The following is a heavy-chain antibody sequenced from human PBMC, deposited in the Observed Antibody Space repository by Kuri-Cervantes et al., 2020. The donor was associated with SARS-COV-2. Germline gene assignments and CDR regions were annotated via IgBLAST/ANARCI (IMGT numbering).Heavy chain of an antibody. CDR2: INHSGST. D-gene: IGHD3-3*01. CDR3: ARGLDFWSGYPSYYYYGMDV. J-gene: IGHJ6*02. CDR1: GGPFSGYY. V-gene: IGHV4-34*01. Sequence: SETLSLTCAVYGGPFSGYYWSWIRQPPGKGLEWIGEINHSGSTNYNPSLKSRVTISVDTSKNQFSLKLSSVTAADTAVYYCARGLDFWSGYPSYYYYGMDVWGQGTTVTVSS.